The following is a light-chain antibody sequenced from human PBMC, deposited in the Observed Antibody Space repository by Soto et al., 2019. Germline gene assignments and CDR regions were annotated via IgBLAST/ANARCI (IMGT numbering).Light chain of an antibody. J-gene: IGLJ1*01. Sequence: QSVLTQPASVSGSPGQSITISCTGTSSDVGGYNYVSWYQQHPGKAPKLMIYEVSNRPSGVSNRFSGSKSGNTASLTISGLQAEDEADYYCRSYTSRSTLTVFATGPKANVL. CDR2: EVS. CDR1: SSDVGGYNY. V-gene: IGLV2-14*01. CDR3: RSYTSRSTLTV.